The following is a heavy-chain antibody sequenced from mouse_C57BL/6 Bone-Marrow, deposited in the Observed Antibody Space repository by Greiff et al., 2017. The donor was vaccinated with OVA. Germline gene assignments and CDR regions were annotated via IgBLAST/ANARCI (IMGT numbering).Heavy chain of an antibody. CDR3: TTPIYDYGSEDGY. Sequence: EVQLQQSGAELVRPGASVKLSCTASGFNIKDDYMHWVKQRPEQGLEWIGWIDPENGDTEYASKFQGKATITADTSSNTAYLQLSSLTSEDTAVYYCTTPIYDYGSEDGYWGQGTTLTVSS. D-gene: IGHD1-1*01. V-gene: IGHV14-4*01. J-gene: IGHJ2*01. CDR1: GFNIKDDY. CDR2: IDPENGDT.